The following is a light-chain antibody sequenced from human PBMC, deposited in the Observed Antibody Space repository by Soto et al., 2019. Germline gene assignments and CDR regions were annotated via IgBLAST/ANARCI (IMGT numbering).Light chain of an antibody. CDR1: QTVSTN. J-gene: IGKJ1*01. CDR2: GAS. Sequence: EGVMTQSPAILSVSPGERVTLSCSASQTVSTNLAWYQQKPGQAHRLLIYGASTRATGIPARFSGSGSGTGFTLTIRSLQSEDFAVYLCKQYNSWPWTFGQGTKVDIK. V-gene: IGKV3-15*01. CDR3: KQYNSWPWT.